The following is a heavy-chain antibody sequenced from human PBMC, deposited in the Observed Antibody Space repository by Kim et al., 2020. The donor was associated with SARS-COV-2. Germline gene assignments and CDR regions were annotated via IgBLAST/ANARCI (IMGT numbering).Heavy chain of an antibody. J-gene: IGHJ6*02. CDR1: GYTFTSYG. V-gene: IGHV1-18*01. D-gene: IGHD6-19*01. CDR3: ARDGTNRYSSGWYYYYYGMDV. Sequence: ASVKVSCKASGYTFTSYGISWVRQAPGQGLEWMGWISAYNGNTNYAQKLQGRVTMTTDTSTSTAYMELRSLRSDDTAVYYCARDGTNRYSSGWYYYYYGMDVWGQGTTVTVSS. CDR2: ISAYNGNT.